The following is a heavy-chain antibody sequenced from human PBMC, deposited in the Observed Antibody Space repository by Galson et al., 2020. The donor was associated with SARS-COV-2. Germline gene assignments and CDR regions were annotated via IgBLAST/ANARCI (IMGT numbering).Heavy chain of an antibody. D-gene: IGHD5-12*01. CDR2: IYYSGST. Sequence: SETLSLTCTVSGGSISSGDYYWSWIRQPPGKGLEWIGYIYYSGSTYYNPSLKSRVTISVDTSKNQFSLKLSSVTAADTAVYYCARALRRDGYNSDYWGQGTLVTVSS. CDR3: ARALRRDGYNSDY. V-gene: IGHV4-30-4*01. J-gene: IGHJ4*02. CDR1: GGSISSGDYY.